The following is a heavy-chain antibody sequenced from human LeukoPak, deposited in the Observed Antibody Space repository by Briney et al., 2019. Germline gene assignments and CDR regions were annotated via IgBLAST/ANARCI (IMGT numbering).Heavy chain of an antibody. CDR2: ISGGGGST. J-gene: IGHJ4*02. V-gene: IGHV3-23*01. CDR3: AKDRGYQYYFDY. D-gene: IGHD3-22*01. Sequence: GGSLRLSCAASGFAFSSYAMTWVRQAPGKGLEWVSAISGGGGSTYYADSVKGRFTISRDNSKNTLYLQMNSLRAEDTAVYYCAKDRGYQYYFDYWGQGTLVTVSS. CDR1: GFAFSSYA.